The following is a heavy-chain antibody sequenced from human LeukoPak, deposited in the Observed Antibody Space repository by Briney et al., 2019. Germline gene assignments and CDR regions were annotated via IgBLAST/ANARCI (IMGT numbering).Heavy chain of an antibody. J-gene: IGHJ4*02. V-gene: IGHV4-34*01. CDR1: GGSFSGYS. Sequence: SETLSLTCAVYGGSFSGYSWGWIRQPPGKGLEWIGEINHSGSTNYNPSLKTRVTISVDTSKNQFSLQVTSVTAADTAMYYCARNWGSSRGYFDYWGQGTLVTVSS. CDR2: INHSGST. D-gene: IGHD7-27*01. CDR3: ARNWGSSRGYFDY.